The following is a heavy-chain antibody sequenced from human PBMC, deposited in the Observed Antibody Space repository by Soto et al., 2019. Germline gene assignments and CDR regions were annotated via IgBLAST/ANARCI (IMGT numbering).Heavy chain of an antibody. V-gene: IGHV3-23*01. CDR2: ISGSGGST. CDR3: AKDHIVVVAAATQFDY. CDR1: GFTFTSYA. D-gene: IGHD2-15*01. Sequence: LRLSCAASGFTFTSYAMSWVRQAPGKGLEWVSGISGSGGSTYYADSVKGRFTISRDNSKNTVYLQMNSLRAEDTAVYYCAKDHIVVVAAATQFDYWGQGTLVTVSS. J-gene: IGHJ4*02.